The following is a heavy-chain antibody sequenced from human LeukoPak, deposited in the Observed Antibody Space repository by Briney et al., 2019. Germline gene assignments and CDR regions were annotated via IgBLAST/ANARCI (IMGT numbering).Heavy chain of an antibody. J-gene: IGHJ4*02. D-gene: IGHD6-6*01. V-gene: IGHV4-59*08. CDR3: ARGAALGIAARRVLDY. Sequence: SETLSLTCTVSGGSISPYDWSWVRQPPGKGLEWIGYIYFTGSNNYNPSLKSRVTISVDTSKNQLSLGLTSVTASDTAVYYCARGAALGIAARRVLDYWGQGALVTVSS. CDR2: IYFTGSN. CDR1: GGSISPYD.